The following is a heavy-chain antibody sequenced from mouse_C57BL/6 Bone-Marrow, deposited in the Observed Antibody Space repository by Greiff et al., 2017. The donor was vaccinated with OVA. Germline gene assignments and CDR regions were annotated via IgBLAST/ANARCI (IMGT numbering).Heavy chain of an antibody. CDR2: IRLKSDNYAT. Sequence: EVHLVESGGGLVQPGGSMKLSCVASGFTFSNYWMNWVRQSPEKGLEWVAQIRLKSDNYATHYAESVKGRFTISRDDSKSSVYLQMNNLRAEDTGIYYCTVLITTVVANWVPYFDYWGQGTTLTVSS. J-gene: IGHJ2*01. CDR3: TVLITTVVANWVPYFDY. V-gene: IGHV6-3*01. CDR1: GFTFSNYW. D-gene: IGHD1-1*01.